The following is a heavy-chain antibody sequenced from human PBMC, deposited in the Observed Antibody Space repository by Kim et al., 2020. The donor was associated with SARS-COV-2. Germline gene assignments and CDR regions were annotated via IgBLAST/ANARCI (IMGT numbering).Heavy chain of an antibody. Sequence: YEDSVKGVFTISGDTSKNTLNLKMNRLRDDDTAVYYCAKDIGRWAWDAWGQGTVVTVSS. V-gene: IGHV3-23*01. J-gene: IGHJ3*01. D-gene: IGHD1-26*01. CDR3: AKDIGRWAWDA.